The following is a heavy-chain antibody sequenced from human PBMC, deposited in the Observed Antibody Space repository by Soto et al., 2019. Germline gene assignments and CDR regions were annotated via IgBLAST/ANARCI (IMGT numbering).Heavy chain of an antibody. CDR3: ARVGGIGAPTGTDY. J-gene: IGHJ4*02. CDR2: VIPILGQA. V-gene: IGHV1-69*01. D-gene: IGHD6-6*01. CDR1: GGIFSSYA. Sequence: QVQLVQSGAEVKKPGSSVKVSCKASGGIFSSYAISWLRQAPGQGREWMGAVIPILGQAYYAQDLQDRVSITADESTRTTYMERSSLRSEDTAVYFCARVGGIGAPTGTDYWGQGTLVTVSS.